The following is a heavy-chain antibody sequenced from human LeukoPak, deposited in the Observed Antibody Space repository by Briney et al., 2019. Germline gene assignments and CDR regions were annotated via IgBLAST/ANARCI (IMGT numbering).Heavy chain of an antibody. CDR1: GGSISSSNYY. V-gene: IGHV4-39*07. J-gene: IGHJ5*02. CDR2: IFYSGNT. CDR3: AREASITILTYNWFDP. Sequence: SETLSLTCTVSGGSISSSNYYWGWIGQPPGKGLEWIGRIFYSGNTYYNPSLKSRVTISVDTSKNQFSLKLSSVTAADTAVYYCAREASITILTYNWFDPWGQGTLVTVSS. D-gene: IGHD3-3*01.